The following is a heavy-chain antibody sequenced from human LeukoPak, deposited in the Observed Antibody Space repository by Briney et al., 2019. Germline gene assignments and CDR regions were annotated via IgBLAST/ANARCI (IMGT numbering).Heavy chain of an antibody. V-gene: IGHV3-73*01. CDR3: TRRLDY. J-gene: IGHJ4*02. CDR2: IRSKANSYAT. Sequence: GGSLRLSCAASGFTFSGSAMRWVRQASGKGLEWGGRIRSKANSYATAYAASVKGKFTISRDDSKNTAYLQMNSLKTEDTAVYYCTRRLDYWGQGTLVTVSS. CDR1: GFTFSGSA.